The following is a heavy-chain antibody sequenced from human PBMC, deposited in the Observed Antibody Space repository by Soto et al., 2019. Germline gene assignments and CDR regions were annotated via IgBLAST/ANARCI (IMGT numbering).Heavy chain of an antibody. Sequence: QLQLQESGPGLVKPSETMSLTCTVSGGSISSSSYYWGWIRQPPGKGLEWIGSIYYSGSTYYNPSLKSRVTISVATSKNHCSLKLSSVTAADTAVYYCARAALRRRAFDIWGQGTMVTVSS. CDR3: ARAALRRRAFDI. CDR1: GGSISSSSYY. CDR2: IYYSGST. J-gene: IGHJ3*02. V-gene: IGHV4-39*02. D-gene: IGHD3-16*01.